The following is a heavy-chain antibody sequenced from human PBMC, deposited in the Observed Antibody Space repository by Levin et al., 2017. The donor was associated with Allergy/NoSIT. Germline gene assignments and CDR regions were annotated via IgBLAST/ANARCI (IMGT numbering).Heavy chain of an antibody. CDR3: ARSSSYYDYGMNV. J-gene: IGHJ6*02. D-gene: IGHD6-6*01. CDR1: GFSFSTYG. V-gene: IGHV3-33*01. CDR2: IWHDGSNK. Sequence: AGGSLRLSCAASGFSFSTYGMHWVRQAPGKGLEWVAVIWHDGSNKYYADSVKGRFTISRDNSKNTLYLQMNSLRAEDTAVYYCARSSSYYDYGMNVWGRGTTVTVSS.